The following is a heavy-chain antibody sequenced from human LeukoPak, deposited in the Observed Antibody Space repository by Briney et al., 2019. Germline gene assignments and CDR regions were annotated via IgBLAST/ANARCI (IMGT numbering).Heavy chain of an antibody. Sequence: ASLKISCKASGDTFNIHYFHWIRQAPGQGLEWMGIINRVDGIRGNAQTFQGRLMLTKDTSTSTAYMESSSLRSEDTAIYYCASEKNYGDKYFDSWGQGTVVTVSS. D-gene: IGHD4-17*01. CDR2: INRVDGIR. J-gene: IGHJ4*02. CDR3: ASEKNYGDKYFDS. CDR1: GDTFNIHY. V-gene: IGHV1-46*02.